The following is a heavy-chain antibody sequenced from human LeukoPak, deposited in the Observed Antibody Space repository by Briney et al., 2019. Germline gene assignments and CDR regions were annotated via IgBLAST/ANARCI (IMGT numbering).Heavy chain of an antibody. D-gene: IGHD3-22*01. CDR2: IKSKTDGGTT. V-gene: IGHV3-15*01. Sequence: GGSLRLSCAASGFTFSNAWMSWVRQAPGKGMEWVGRIKSKTDGGTTDYAAPVKSRFTISRDDSKNTLYLQMNSLKTEDTAVYYCTTDPDYYDSAGYYSHYWGQGTLVTVSS. CDR1: GFTFSNAW. CDR3: TTDPDYYDSAGYYSHY. J-gene: IGHJ4*02.